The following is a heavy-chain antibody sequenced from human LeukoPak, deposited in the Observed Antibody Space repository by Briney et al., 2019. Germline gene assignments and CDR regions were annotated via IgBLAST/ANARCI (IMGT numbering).Heavy chain of an antibody. J-gene: IGHJ5*02. CDR1: GYSISNGYY. CDR2: ISRSGST. Sequence: SETLSLTCAVSGYSISNGYYWGWIRQPPGKGLEWIGSISRSGSTYFNPSLKSRVTISVDTSKNQFSLKLSSVTAADTAVYYCARVYDYGSGSYYYGFDPWGQGTLVTVSS. V-gene: IGHV4-38-2*01. CDR3: ARVYDYGSGSYYYGFDP. D-gene: IGHD3-10*01.